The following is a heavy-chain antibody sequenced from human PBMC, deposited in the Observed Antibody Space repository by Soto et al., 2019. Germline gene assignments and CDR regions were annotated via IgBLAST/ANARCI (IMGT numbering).Heavy chain of an antibody. J-gene: IGHJ6*02. CDR3: ARAIVVVPAAPEYYYYYYGMDV. Sequence: SETLSLTCTVSGGSISSGGYYWSWIRQHPGKGPEWIGYIYYSGSTYYNPSLKSRVTISVDTSKNQFSLKLSSVTAADTAVYYCARAIVVVPAAPEYYYYYYGMDVWGQGTTVTVSS. CDR1: GGSISSGGYY. V-gene: IGHV4-31*03. CDR2: IYYSGST. D-gene: IGHD2-2*01.